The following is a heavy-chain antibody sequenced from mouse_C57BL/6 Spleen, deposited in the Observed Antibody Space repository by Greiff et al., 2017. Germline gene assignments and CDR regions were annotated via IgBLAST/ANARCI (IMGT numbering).Heavy chain of an antibody. Sequence: EVKLVESGGGLVKPGGSLKLSCAASGFTFSSYTMSWVRQTPAKRLEWVATISGGGGNTYYPDSVKGRFTISRVNAKNTLYLQMSSLRSEDTAWYYCARPPPYYSNYWFAYWGQGTLVTVSA. CDR2: ISGGGGNT. D-gene: IGHD2-5*01. V-gene: IGHV5-9*01. J-gene: IGHJ3*01. CDR3: ARPPPYYSNYWFAY. CDR1: GFTFSSYT.